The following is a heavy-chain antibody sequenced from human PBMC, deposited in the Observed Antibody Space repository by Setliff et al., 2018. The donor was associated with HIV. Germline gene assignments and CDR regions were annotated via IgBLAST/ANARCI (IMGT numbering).Heavy chain of an antibody. CDR2: ISSSSSSI. D-gene: IGHD3-3*01. Sequence: PGGSLRLSCAASGFTFSSYAMSWVRQAPGKGLEWLSYISSSSSSIYHADSVKGRFTISKDNTRSTLYLQMNRLRVEDTAVYYCARDSDCSSARCQAALEWLEWNYYYGMDVWGQGTTVTVSS. CDR3: ARDSDCSSARCQAALEWLEWNYYYGMDV. CDR1: GFTFSSYA. V-gene: IGHV3-48*04. J-gene: IGHJ6*02.